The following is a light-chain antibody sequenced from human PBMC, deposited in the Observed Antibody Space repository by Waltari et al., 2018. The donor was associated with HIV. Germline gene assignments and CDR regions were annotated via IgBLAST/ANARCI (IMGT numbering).Light chain of an antibody. CDR3: QSYDRRLMWV. V-gene: IGLV1-40*01. CDR1: SSNIGAGYD. J-gene: IGLJ2*01. Sequence: HSLLTQPPSVSGAPGQRVTISCTGSSSNIGAGYDVHWYQKYPGTAPKLPIFKNMKRPPGVPDRFSGSKSVTSASLVITGLQAEDEADYYCQSYDRRLMWVFGGGTSLTV. CDR2: KNM.